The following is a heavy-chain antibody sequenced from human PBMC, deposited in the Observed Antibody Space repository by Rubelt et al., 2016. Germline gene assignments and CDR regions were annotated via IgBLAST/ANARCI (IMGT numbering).Heavy chain of an antibody. J-gene: IGHJ4*02. CDR3: VRDGAASASDH. Sequence: EVQLVESGGGLIQPGGSLRLSCAASGFTISNNYMNWVRQAPGKGLEWVSRISSDGNNRRYADSVKGRFTISRDNAKNRLFLQMDRWRDDDTAVYYCVRDGAASASDHWGQGILVTVSS. CDR2: ISSDGNNR. D-gene: IGHD6-13*01. V-gene: IGHV3-74*01. CDR1: GFTISNNY.